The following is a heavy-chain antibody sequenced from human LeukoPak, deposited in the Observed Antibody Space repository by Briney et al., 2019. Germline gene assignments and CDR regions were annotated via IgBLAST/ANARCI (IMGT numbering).Heavy chain of an antibody. J-gene: IGHJ4*02. V-gene: IGHV3-33*01. CDR1: GFTFGSYG. CDR3: ARDHDYGGNSPFDY. CDR2: IWYDGSNK. Sequence: GGSLRLSCAASGFTFGSYGMHWVRQAPGKGLEWVAVIWYDGSNKYYADSVKGRFTISRDNSKNTLYLQMNSLRAEDTAVYYCARDHDYGGNSPFDYWGQGTLVTVSS. D-gene: IGHD4-23*01.